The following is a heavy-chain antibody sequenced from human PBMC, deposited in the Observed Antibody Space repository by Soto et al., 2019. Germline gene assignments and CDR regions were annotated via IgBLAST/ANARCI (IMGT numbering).Heavy chain of an antibody. D-gene: IGHD1-26*01. J-gene: IGHJ6*02. CDR2: IYPGDSDT. V-gene: IGHV5-51*01. Sequence: SLKISCKGSGYSFTSYGIGGVRQMPWKGLEWMEIIYPGDSDTRYSPSFQGQVTISADKSISTAYLQWSSLKASDTAMYYCARSGKGASRGMDVWGQGTTVTVSS. CDR1: GYSFTSYG. CDR3: ARSGKGASRGMDV.